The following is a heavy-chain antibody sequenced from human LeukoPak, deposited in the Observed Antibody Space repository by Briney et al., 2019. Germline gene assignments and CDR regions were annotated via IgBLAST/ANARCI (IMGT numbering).Heavy chain of an antibody. Sequence: PGGSLRLSCAASGFTFSSYSMNWVRQAPGKGLEWVSSISSSSSYIYYADSVKGRFTISRDNAKNSLYLQMNSLRAEDTAVYYCARGSVRSYYDSSGYLAYWGQGTLVTVSS. CDR2: ISSSSSYI. CDR1: GFTFSSYS. V-gene: IGHV3-21*01. D-gene: IGHD3-22*01. CDR3: ARGSVRSYYDSSGYLAY. J-gene: IGHJ4*02.